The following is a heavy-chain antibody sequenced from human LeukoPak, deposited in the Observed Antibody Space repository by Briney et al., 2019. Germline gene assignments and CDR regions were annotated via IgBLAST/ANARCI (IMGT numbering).Heavy chain of an antibody. Sequence: GASVKVSCKASGYTFTSYDINWVRQATGQGLEWMGWMNPNSGNTGYAQKFQGRVTMTRNTSISTAYMELSSLRSEDTAVYYCARGTYYDSSDAFDIWGQGIMVTVSS. J-gene: IGHJ3*02. V-gene: IGHV1-8*01. D-gene: IGHD3-22*01. CDR3: ARGTYYDSSDAFDI. CDR2: MNPNSGNT. CDR1: GYTFTSYD.